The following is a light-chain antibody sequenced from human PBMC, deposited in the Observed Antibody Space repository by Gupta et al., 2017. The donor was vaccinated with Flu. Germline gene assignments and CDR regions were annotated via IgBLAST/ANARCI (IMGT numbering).Light chain of an antibody. CDR3: QSYDSSLSHWV. CDR1: GSNIGAGYD. CDR2: DHI. Sequence: QSVLTQPPSVSGAPGQRVTISCTGTGSNIGAGYDVHWYQQLPGTAPKLLIFDHINWPSGVPDRFSGSKSGTSASLAITGLQAEDEADYYCQSYDSSLSHWVFGGGTRLTVL. J-gene: IGLJ3*02. V-gene: IGLV1-40*01.